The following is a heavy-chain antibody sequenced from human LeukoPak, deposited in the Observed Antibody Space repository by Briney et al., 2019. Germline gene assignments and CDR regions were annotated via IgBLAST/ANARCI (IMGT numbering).Heavy chain of an antibody. J-gene: IGHJ4*02. V-gene: IGHV3-66*04. Sequence: GGSLRLSCAGSGFTVSSNYMSWVRQAPGKGLEWVSVIYSGDNTYYADSVKGRFTISRDISRNTLYLQMNSLRAEDTAVYYCAKRLVGLSGRYFDYWGQGTLVTVSS. CDR1: GFTVSSNY. CDR2: IYSGDNT. D-gene: IGHD3-10*01. CDR3: AKRLVGLSGRYFDY.